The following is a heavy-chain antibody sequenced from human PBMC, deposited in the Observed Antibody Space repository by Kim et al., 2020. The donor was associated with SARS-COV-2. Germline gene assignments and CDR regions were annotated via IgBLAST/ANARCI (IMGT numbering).Heavy chain of an antibody. D-gene: IGHD2-15*01. Sequence: KFQGRVTITADKSTSTAYMELSSLRSEDTAVYYCALVVVAANYYYYGMDVWGQGTTVTVSS. V-gene: IGHV1-69*02. J-gene: IGHJ6*02. CDR3: ALVVVAANYYYYGMDV.